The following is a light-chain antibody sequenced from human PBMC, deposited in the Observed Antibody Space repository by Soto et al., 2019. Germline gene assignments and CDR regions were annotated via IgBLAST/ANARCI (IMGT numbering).Light chain of an antibody. Sequence: DIQMTQSPSSLPASVGDRVTITCQASQDISNYLNWYQQKPGKVPKLLIYDASNLETGVPSRFSGSGSGTDFTFTISSLQPEDIATYYCQQYDNLLTFGGGTKVEIK. V-gene: IGKV1-33*01. J-gene: IGKJ4*01. CDR1: QDISNY. CDR2: DAS. CDR3: QQYDNLLT.